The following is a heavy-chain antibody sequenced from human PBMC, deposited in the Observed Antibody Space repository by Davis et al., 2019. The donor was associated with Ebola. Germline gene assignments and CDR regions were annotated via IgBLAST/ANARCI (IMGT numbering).Heavy chain of an antibody. V-gene: IGHV3-7*01. CDR2: IKEYGSDN. CDR3: ARVRCSGGSCYSSVVDASYYFDY. Sequence: GESLKISCEASGFTFSSYWMSWVRQAPGKGLEWVANIKEYGSDNYYVDSVKGRLTISRDNAKNSLYLQMNSLRAEDTAVYYCARVRCSGGSCYSSVVDASYYFDYWGQGTLVTVSS. D-gene: IGHD2-15*01. J-gene: IGHJ4*02. CDR1: GFTFSSYW.